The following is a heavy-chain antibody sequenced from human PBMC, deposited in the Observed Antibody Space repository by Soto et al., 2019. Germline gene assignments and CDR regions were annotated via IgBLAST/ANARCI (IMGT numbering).Heavy chain of an antibody. V-gene: IGHV3-30-3*01. CDR1: GFTFSSYR. CDR3: ARTSYDSSGYYEY. J-gene: IGHJ4*02. CDR2: ISYDGSDK. D-gene: IGHD3-22*01. Sequence: GGSLRLSCAASGFTFSSYRMHWVRQAPGKGLEWVAIISYDGSDKYYADSVKGRFTVSRDNSKNTLYLQMNSLRAGDTAVYYCARTSYDSSGYYEYWGQGTPVTVSS.